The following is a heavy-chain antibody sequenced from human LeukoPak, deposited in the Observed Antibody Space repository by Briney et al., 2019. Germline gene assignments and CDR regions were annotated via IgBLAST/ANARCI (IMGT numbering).Heavy chain of an antibody. V-gene: IGHV4-59*08. CDR1: GGSISSYY. Sequence: SETLSLTCTVSGGSISSYYWSWIRQPPGKGLEWIGHIYYSGSTNYNPSLKSRVTISVDTPKNQFSLKLTSVTAADTAVFYCARLSHYFDSSGYSYGCFDYWGQGTLVTVSS. CDR3: ARLSHYFDSSGYSYGCFDY. D-gene: IGHD3-22*01. J-gene: IGHJ4*02. CDR2: IYYSGST.